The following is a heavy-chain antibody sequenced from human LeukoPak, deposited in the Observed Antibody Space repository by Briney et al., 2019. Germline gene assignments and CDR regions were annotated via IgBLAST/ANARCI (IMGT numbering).Heavy chain of an antibody. J-gene: IGHJ4*02. D-gene: IGHD6-19*01. V-gene: IGHV1-24*01. Sequence: ASVKVSCKVSGYTLTELSMHWVRQAPGKGLEWMGGFDPEDGETIYAQKFQGRVTMAEDTSTDTAYMELSSLRSEDTAVYYCATDGYSSGFPFDYWGQGTLVTVSS. CDR3: ATDGYSSGFPFDY. CDR2: FDPEDGET. CDR1: GYTLTELS.